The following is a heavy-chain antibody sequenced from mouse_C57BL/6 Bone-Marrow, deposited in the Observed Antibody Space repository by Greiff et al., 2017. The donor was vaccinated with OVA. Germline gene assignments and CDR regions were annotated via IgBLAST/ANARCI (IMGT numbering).Heavy chain of an antibody. CDR1: GFTFSSYA. Sequence: EVKLVESGGGLVKPGGSLKLSCAASGFTFSSYAMSWVRQTPEKRLEWVATISDGGSYTYYPDNVKGRFTISRDNAKNNLYLQMSHLKSEDTAMYYCAREEGYYGNYEYFDVWGTGTTVTVSS. J-gene: IGHJ1*03. V-gene: IGHV5-4*01. CDR3: AREEGYYGNYEYFDV. D-gene: IGHD2-1*01. CDR2: ISDGGSYT.